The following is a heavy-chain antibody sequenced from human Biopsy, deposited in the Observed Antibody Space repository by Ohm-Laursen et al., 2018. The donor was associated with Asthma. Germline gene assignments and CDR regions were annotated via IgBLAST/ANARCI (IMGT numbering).Heavy chain of an antibody. D-gene: IGHD2-2*01. V-gene: IGHV1-69*13. J-gene: IGHJ4*02. CDR1: GGTFNTYV. CDR2: INSVFGTT. CDR3: ARKAGSCISRTCYSLDF. Sequence: VKISCKSLGGTFNTYVIGWVRKAPGQRPEWMGGINSVFGTTTYPQKFQDRVTITADDSTSTVYMELSSLRSEDTAVYYCARKAGSCISRTCYSLDFWGQGTLVTVSS.